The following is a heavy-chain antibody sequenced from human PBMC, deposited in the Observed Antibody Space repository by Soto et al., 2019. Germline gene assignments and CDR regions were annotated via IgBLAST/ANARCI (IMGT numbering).Heavy chain of an antibody. Sequence: QVQLVESGGGVVQPGRSLRLSCAASGFTFSSYGMHWVRQAPGKGLEWVAVISYDGSNNYYGDSVMVRFTIARDDSKKTLYLQMNSLRPEDTAVYHCAIDGHWELLSWYFDYWGQGTLVTVSS. CDR3: AIDGHWELLSWYFDY. CDR1: GFTFSSYG. J-gene: IGHJ4*02. CDR2: ISYDGSNN. V-gene: IGHV3-30*03. D-gene: IGHD1-26*01.